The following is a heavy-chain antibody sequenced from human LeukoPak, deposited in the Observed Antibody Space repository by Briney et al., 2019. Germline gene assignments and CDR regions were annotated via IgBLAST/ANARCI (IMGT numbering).Heavy chain of an antibody. Sequence: GGSLRLSCAASGFTSSSYGMHWVRQAPGKGLEWVAVISYDGSNIYYVDSVKGRFTISRDNAKSTLYLQMSSLGAEDTAVYYCARDAEGHLDQWGQGTLVTVSS. CDR2: ISYDGSNI. D-gene: IGHD1-14*01. V-gene: IGHV3-30*03. J-gene: IGHJ4*02. CDR3: ARDAEGHLDQ. CDR1: GFTSSSYG.